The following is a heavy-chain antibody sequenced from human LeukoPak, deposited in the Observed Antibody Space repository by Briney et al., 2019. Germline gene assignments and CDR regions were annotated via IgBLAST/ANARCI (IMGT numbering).Heavy chain of an antibody. CDR2: ISGSGGST. CDR3: AKSFFDWLRYDAFDI. Sequence: PGGSLRLSCAASGFTFSSYAMSWVRQAPGKGLEWVSSISGSGGSTYYADAVKGRFTISRDNSKNTLYLQMNSLRAEDTAVYYCAKSFFDWLRYDAFDIWGQGTMVTVSS. J-gene: IGHJ3*02. CDR1: GFTFSSYA. D-gene: IGHD3-9*01. V-gene: IGHV3-23*01.